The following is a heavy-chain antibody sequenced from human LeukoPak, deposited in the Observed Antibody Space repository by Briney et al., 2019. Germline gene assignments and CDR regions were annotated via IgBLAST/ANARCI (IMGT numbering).Heavy chain of an antibody. J-gene: IGHJ4*02. D-gene: IGHD4-23*01. CDR2: INPTGDST. CDR3: AREASGGYFDY. CDR1: GYTFSSSY. Sequence: GASVKVSCKASGYTFSSSYIRWVRQAPGQGLEWVGLINPTGDSTNYAQNFRGRVTMTRDTSTSTVYMDPSSLRSEDTAVYYFAREASGGYFDYWGQGTLVTVSS. V-gene: IGHV1-46*01.